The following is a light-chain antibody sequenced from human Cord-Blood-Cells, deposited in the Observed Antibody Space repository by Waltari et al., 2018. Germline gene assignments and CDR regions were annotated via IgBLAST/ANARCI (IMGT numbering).Light chain of an antibody. CDR1: SSDVGGYNY. V-gene: IGLV2-11*01. CDR2: DVS. Sequence: QSALTQPRSVSGSPGQSVTISCTGTSSDVGGYNYVSWYQQHPGKAPKLMIYDVSKRPSGVPDRFSGSKSGNTAPLTISGLQAEDEADYYCCSYAGSYTPNWVFGGGTNLTVL. J-gene: IGLJ3*02. CDR3: CSYAGSYTPNWV.